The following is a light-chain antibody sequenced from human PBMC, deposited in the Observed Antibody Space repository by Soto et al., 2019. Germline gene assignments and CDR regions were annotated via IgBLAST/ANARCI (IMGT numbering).Light chain of an antibody. J-gene: IGKJ1*01. Sequence: IVRTQSPGTRSVSAPGRATIARRASKRVSSNLEWSQQKPGKYPRLLIYGEYTRATGVRARFSGSGSGTESILTLTSLQSEAFAVFYCPPYITLWTVGQGTKVDIK. CDR2: GEY. CDR1: KRVSSN. CDR3: PPYITLWT. V-gene: IGKV3-15*01.